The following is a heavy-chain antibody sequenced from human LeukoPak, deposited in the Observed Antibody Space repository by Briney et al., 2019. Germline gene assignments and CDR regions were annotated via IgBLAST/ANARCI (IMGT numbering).Heavy chain of an antibody. CDR2: ISPDGSST. Sequence: GGSLRLSCAASGFTFSSYWMHWVRQAPGKGLVWVSRISPDGSSTTYADSVKGRFNISRDNAKNTLYLQMNSLRVEDTAVYYCARGRPHGNDYWGQGTLVTVSS. V-gene: IGHV3-74*01. CDR1: GFTFSSYW. D-gene: IGHD4-23*01. J-gene: IGHJ4*02. CDR3: ARGRPHGNDY.